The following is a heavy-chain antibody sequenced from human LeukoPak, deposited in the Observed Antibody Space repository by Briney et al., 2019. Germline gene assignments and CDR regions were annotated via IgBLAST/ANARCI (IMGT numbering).Heavy chain of an antibody. V-gene: IGHV3-23*01. D-gene: IGHD3-3*01. CDR1: GFRFSSFW. Sequence: GGSLRLSCAASGFRFSSFWMSWVRQAPGKGLEWVSAISGSGGSTYYADSVKGRFTISRDNSKNTLYLQMNSLRAEDTAVYYCAKVLGDYDFWSGSYYFDYWGQGTLVTVSS. CDR2: ISGSGGST. J-gene: IGHJ4*02. CDR3: AKVLGDYDFWSGSYYFDY.